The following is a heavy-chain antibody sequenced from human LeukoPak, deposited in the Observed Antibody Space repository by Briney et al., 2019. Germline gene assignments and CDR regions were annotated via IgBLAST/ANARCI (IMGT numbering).Heavy chain of an antibody. CDR2: IYYSGST. V-gene: IGHV4-59*08. CDR1: GGSISSYY. Sequence: SETLSLTCTVSGGSISSYYWSWIRQPPGKGLEWIGYIYYSGSTNYNPSLKSRVTISIDTSKNQFSLKLSSVTAADTAVYYCARHGSGWYADFDYWGQGTLVTVSS. CDR3: ARHGSGWYADFDY. J-gene: IGHJ4*02. D-gene: IGHD6-19*01.